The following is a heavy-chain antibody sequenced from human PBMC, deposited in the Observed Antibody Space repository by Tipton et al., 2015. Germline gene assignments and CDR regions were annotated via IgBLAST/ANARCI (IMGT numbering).Heavy chain of an antibody. D-gene: IGHD3-9*01. CDR3: ACQDYDSLTRDYQTVDY. Sequence: TLSLTCAVSAYSISSDYYWGWIRQPPGKGLEWIGSISHSGNTFYNPSLESRVTISVDTSKNQFSLKLTSVTAADTAVYYCACQDYDSLTRDYQTVDYWGQGTLVTVSS. V-gene: IGHV4-38-2*01. CDR2: ISHSGNT. CDR1: AYSISSDYY. J-gene: IGHJ4*02.